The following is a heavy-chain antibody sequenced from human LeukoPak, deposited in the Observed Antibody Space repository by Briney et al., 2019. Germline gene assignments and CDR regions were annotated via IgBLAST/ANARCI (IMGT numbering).Heavy chain of an antibody. D-gene: IGHD1-26*01. Sequence: SETLSLTCAIYGGSFSGYYWSWIRQPPGKGLEWIGEINHSGSTNYNPSLKSRVTISVDTSKNQFSLKLSSVTAADTAVYYCARSGPPNSGSYLASAFDIWGQGTMVTVSS. CDR3: ARSGPPNSGSYLASAFDI. V-gene: IGHV4-34*01. J-gene: IGHJ3*02. CDR1: GGSFSGYY. CDR2: INHSGST.